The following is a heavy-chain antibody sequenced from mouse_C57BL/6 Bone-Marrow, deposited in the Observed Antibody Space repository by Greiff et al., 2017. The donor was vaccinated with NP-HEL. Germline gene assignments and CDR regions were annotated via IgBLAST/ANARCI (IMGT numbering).Heavy chain of an antibody. Sequence: VQLQQPGAELVKPGASVKLSCTASGFNFKDYYMHWVKQRTEQGLEWIGRIDPEDGETKYAPKFQAKATITADTSSNTPYLQLSNLTSEDSAVYYYARGHLSWFAYWGQGTLVTVSA. CDR1: GFNFKDYY. CDR2: IDPEDGET. D-gene: IGHD3-3*01. J-gene: IGHJ3*01. CDR3: ARGHLSWFAY. V-gene: IGHV14-2*01.